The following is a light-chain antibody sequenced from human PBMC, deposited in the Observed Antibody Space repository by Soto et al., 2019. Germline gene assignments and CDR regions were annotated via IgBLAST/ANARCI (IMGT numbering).Light chain of an antibody. Sequence: ENVLTQSPGTLSLSPGERATLSCRASQSVSIRYLAWYQQKPGQAPRLLIYGASNRATGIPDRFSGSGSGTDFTLTINRLEPEDFAMYYCQQYGSPSLTFGGGTKVEIK. J-gene: IGKJ4*01. CDR3: QQYGSPSLT. CDR2: GAS. V-gene: IGKV3-20*01. CDR1: QSVSIRY.